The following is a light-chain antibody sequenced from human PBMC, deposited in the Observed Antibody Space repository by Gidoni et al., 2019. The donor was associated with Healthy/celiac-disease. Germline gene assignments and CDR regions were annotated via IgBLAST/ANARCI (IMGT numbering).Light chain of an antibody. CDR2: DAS. V-gene: IGKV1-33*01. CDR3: QQYDNLLFT. CDR1: QDISNY. J-gene: IGKJ3*01. Sequence: DIQMTPSPSSLSASVGDRVTITCQASQDISNYLNWYQQQPGKAPKLLIYDASNLETGVPSRFSGSGSGTDFTFTISSLQHEDIATYYCQQYDNLLFTFGPGTKVDIK.